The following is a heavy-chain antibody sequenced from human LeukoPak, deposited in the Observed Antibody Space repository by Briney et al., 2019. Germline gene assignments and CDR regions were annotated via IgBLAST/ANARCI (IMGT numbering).Heavy chain of an antibody. J-gene: IGHJ6*04. CDR1: GGSISSYY. CDR2: IYYSGST. D-gene: IGHD3-10*01. V-gene: IGHV4-59*01. Sequence: SETLSHTCTVSGGSISSYYWSWIRQPPGKGLEWIGYIYYSGSTNYNPSLKSRVTISVDTSKNQFSLKLSSVTAADTAVYYCAGGSAFYYYGMDVWGKGTTVTVSS. CDR3: AGGSAFYYYGMDV.